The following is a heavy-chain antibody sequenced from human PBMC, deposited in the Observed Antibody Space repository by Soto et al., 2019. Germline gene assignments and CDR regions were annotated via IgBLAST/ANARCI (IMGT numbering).Heavy chain of an antibody. Sequence: GGSLRLSCAASGFTFSSYAMHWVRQAPGKGLEWVAVISYDGSNKYYADSVKGRFTISRDNSKNTLYLQMNSLRAEDTAVYYCARTYYDSSGYSAGLVDYWGQGTLVTVSS. D-gene: IGHD3-22*01. V-gene: IGHV3-30-3*01. CDR2: ISYDGSNK. CDR3: ARTYYDSSGYSAGLVDY. J-gene: IGHJ4*02. CDR1: GFTFSSYA.